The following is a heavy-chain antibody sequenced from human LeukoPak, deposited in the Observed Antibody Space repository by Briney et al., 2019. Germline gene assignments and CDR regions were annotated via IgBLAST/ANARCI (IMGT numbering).Heavy chain of an antibody. V-gene: IGHV3-33*06. D-gene: IGHD2-2*01. CDR2: IWYDGSNK. CDR1: GFTFSSYG. Sequence: GRSLRLSCAASGFTFSSYGMHWVRQAPGKGLEWVAVIWYDGSNKYYADSVKGRFTISRDNSKNTLYLQMNSLRAEDTAVYYCAKDKGIYCSSTSCYLFHWGQGTLVTASS. J-gene: IGHJ4*02. CDR3: AKDKGIYCSSTSCYLFH.